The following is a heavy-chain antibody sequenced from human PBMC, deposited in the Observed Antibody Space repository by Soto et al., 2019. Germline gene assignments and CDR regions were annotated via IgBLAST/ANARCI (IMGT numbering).Heavy chain of an antibody. CDR3: SRVVXGPVGGYDNGGAFDI. Sequence: SQTLSLLCAISVNSVSRNSAAWNWIRQSPSRGLEWLGRTYYRSKWYNDYAVSVKSRITINPDTSKNQFSPQLNSVTPEDTAVYYGSRVVXGPVGGYDNGGAFDIWGQGTMVTVSS. CDR2: TYYRSKWYN. J-gene: IGHJ3*02. V-gene: IGHV6-1*01. D-gene: IGHD5-12*01. CDR1: VNSVSRNSAA.